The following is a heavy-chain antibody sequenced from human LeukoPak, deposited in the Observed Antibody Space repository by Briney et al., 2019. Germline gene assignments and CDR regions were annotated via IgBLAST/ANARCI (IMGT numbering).Heavy chain of an antibody. CDR3: ARHRQQLVERDAFDI. D-gene: IGHD6-13*01. V-gene: IGHV5-51*01. J-gene: IGHJ3*02. Sequence: GESLKISCKGSGYSFTSYWIGWVRQMPGKGLEWMGIIYPGDSDTRCSPSFQGQVTISADKSISTAYLQWSSLKASDTAMYYCARHRQQLVERDAFDIWGQGTMVTVSS. CDR2: IYPGDSDT. CDR1: GYSFTSYW.